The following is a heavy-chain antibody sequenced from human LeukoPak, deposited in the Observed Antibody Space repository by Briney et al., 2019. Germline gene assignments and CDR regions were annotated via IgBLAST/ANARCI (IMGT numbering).Heavy chain of an antibody. CDR3: ARRGPPGGIDAFAI. V-gene: IGHV3-21*01. D-gene: IGHD3-16*01. CDR1: GFSFSSYR. J-gene: IGHJ3*02. CDR2: ISESSSYV. Sequence: GGSLRLSCAASGFSFSSYRMAWVRLAPGKGLEWISFISESSSYVKYADSVKGRFTISRDDAKNSLYLQMNSLRADDTAVYYCARRGPPGGIDAFAIWGQGTMVTVSS.